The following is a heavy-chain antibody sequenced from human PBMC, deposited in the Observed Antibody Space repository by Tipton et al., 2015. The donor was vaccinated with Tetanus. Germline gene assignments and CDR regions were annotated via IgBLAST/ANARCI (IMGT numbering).Heavy chain of an antibody. D-gene: IGHD2-15*01. CDR2: SWYDGTDK. Sequence: SLRLSCAASGFIFSSYGIHWARQAPGKGLEWVAVSWYDGTDKYYADSVKGRFTISRDNSKNTLYLQMNSLRAGDTAVYYCAREADCSGGSCFSGDFDNWGQGTQVTVSS. CDR1: GFIFSSYG. CDR3: AREADCSGGSCFSGDFDN. V-gene: IGHV3-33*01. J-gene: IGHJ4*02.